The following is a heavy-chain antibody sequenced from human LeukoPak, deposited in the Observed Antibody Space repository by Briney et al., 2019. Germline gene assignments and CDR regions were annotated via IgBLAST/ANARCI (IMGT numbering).Heavy chain of an antibody. CDR2: ISGSGGST. J-gene: IGHJ4*02. CDR1: GFTISSYA. Sequence: GGSLRLSCAASGFTISSYAMSWVRQAPGKGLEWVSAISGSGGSTYYADSVKGRFTISRDNSKNTLDLQMNSLRAEDTAVYYCAKSPLAYCGGDCYSDYWGQGTLVAVSS. CDR3: AKSPLAYCGGDCYSDY. D-gene: IGHD2-21*02. V-gene: IGHV3-23*01.